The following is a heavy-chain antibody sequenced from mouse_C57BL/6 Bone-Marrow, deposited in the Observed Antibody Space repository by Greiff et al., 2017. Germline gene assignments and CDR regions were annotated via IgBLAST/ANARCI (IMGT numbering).Heavy chain of an antibody. J-gene: IGHJ4*01. V-gene: IGHV1-85*01. CDR3: ARTNYGSSYGIYYAMDY. CDR2: IYPRDGST. Sequence: VHLVESGPELVKPGATVKLSCKASGYTFTSYDINWVKQRPGQGLEWIGWIYPRDGSTKYNEKFKGKATLTVDTYSSTAYMELHSLTSEDSAVYFCARTNYGSSYGIYYAMDYWGQGTSVTVSS. D-gene: IGHD1-1*01. CDR1: GYTFTSYD.